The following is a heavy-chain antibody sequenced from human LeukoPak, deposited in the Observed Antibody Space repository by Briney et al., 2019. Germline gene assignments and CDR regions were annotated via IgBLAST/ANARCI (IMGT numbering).Heavy chain of an antibody. V-gene: IGHV4-39*01. CDR2: IIYSGST. D-gene: IGHD3-16*01. CDR3: ARLSWGWRGNYFDY. CDR1: GGSISSSSYY. Sequence: SETLSLTSTVYGGSISSSSYYWGWIHLPPGKGLEWIGSIIYSGSTYYNPSLKSRGTISVDTSKNPFSRELCYLTRADTAVYYCARLSWGWRGNYFDYWGQGTLVTVSS. J-gene: IGHJ4*02.